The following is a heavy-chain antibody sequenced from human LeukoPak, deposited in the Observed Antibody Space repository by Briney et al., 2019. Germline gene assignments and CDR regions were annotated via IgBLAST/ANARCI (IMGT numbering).Heavy chain of an antibody. Sequence: GVWVTVSCKASGGTFSSYSISWVQQAPGQGLNWMGGIILIFGTANYAQKFQGRVTITTDESTSTAYMGLSSLRSEDTAVYYCARQTAAISHWFDPWGQGTLVTVSS. D-gene: IGHD2-2*01. V-gene: IGHV1-69*05. CDR2: IILIFGTA. CDR3: ARQTAAISHWFDP. J-gene: IGHJ5*02. CDR1: GGTFSSYS.